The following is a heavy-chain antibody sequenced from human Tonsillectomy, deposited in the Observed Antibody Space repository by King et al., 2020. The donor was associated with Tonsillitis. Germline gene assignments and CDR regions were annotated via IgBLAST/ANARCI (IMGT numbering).Heavy chain of an antibody. Sequence: VQLVESGGGVVQPGGSLRLSCAASGFSFSNYGMHWVRQAPGKGLEWVAFIRSDGSIKYYADSVKGRFTISRDNSKNTQYLQINSPRPEDTAVYYCAKDVPAAFVYIWGEGALVAVSS. D-gene: IGHD3-10*02. CDR2: IRSDGSIK. CDR1: GFSFSNYG. V-gene: IGHV3-30*02. J-gene: IGHJ4*02. CDR3: AKDVPAAFVYI.